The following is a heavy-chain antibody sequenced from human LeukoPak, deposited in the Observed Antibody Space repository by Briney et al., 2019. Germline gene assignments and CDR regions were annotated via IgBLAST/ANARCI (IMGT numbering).Heavy chain of an antibody. V-gene: IGHV3-74*01. D-gene: IGHD6-19*01. J-gene: IGHJ4*02. Sequence: PGGSLRLSCGASGFTFSSYWMHWVRQAPGKGLVWVSRINSDGSSASYADSVKGRFTISRDNAKNTVFLQMNSLRAEDTAVYYCARDMQWLALEALDYWGQGTLVTVSS. CDR2: INSDGSSA. CDR3: ARDMQWLALEALDY. CDR1: GFTFSSYW.